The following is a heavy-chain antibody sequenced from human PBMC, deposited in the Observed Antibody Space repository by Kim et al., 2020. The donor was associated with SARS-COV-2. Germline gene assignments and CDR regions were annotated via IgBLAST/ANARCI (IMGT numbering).Heavy chain of an antibody. V-gene: IGHV3-30*07. Sequence: DSLKGRFTISRDNSKNALYLQTNSLRAEDTAVYYCARSRVAIAARIWFDPWGQGTLVTVSS. D-gene: IGHD6-6*01. CDR3: ARSRVAIAARIWFDP. J-gene: IGHJ5*02.